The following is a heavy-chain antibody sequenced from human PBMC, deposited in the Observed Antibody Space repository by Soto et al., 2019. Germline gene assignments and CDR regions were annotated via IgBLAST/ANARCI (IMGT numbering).Heavy chain of an antibody. CDR1: GFTFSSYW. CDR2: IKQDGSEK. CDR3: ARSGSYHAGFDY. V-gene: IGHV3-7*01. D-gene: IGHD3-10*01. J-gene: IGHJ4*02. Sequence: GESLKISCAASGFTFSSYWMSWVRQAPGKGLEWVANIKQDGSEKYYVDSVKGRFTISRDNAKNSLYLQMNSLRAEDTAVYYCARSGSYHAGFDYWGQGTLVTVSS.